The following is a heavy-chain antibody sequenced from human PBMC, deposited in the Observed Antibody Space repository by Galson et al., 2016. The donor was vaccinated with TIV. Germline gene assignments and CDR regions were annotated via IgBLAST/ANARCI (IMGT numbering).Heavy chain of an antibody. CDR1: RSTFSSSW. J-gene: IGHJ3*02. D-gene: IGHD4-23*01. V-gene: IGHV3-7*03. CDR3: AKRRNYGGDALES. Sequence: SLRLSCADSRSTFSSSWMNWVRQAPGKGLEWVANINGDGTEIKYVDSVKGRFTISRDNSRDTLYLQLNSLRAEDTAVYYCAKRRNYGGDALESWGQGTMVTVSS. CDR2: INGDGTEI.